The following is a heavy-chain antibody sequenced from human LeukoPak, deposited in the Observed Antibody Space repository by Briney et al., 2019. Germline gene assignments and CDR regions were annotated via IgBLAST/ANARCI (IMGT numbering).Heavy chain of an antibody. CDR3: ATTPRHYYGSGSQIDY. Sequence: GGSLRLSCAASGFTFSSYWMSWVRQAPGKGLEWVSVIYSGGSTYYADSVKGRFTISRDNSKNTLYLQMNSLRAEDTAVYYCATTPRHYYGSGSQIDYWGQGTLVTVSS. D-gene: IGHD3-10*01. CDR1: GFTFSSYW. J-gene: IGHJ4*02. V-gene: IGHV3-66*01. CDR2: IYSGGST.